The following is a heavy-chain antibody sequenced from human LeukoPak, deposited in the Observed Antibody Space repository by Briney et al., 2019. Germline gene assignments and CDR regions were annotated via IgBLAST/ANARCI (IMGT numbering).Heavy chain of an antibody. CDR2: IKQDRSEK. J-gene: IGHJ5*02. V-gene: IGHV3-7*01. CDR1: AFTFSSYW. Sequence: TGGSLRLSCAASAFTFSSYWMSWVRQAPGKGLEWVANIKQDRSEKYYVDSVKGRFTISRDNAKNSLYLQMNSLRAEDTAVYYCARGGAVATDWFDPWGQGTLVTVSS. CDR3: ARGGAVATDWFDP. D-gene: IGHD6-19*01.